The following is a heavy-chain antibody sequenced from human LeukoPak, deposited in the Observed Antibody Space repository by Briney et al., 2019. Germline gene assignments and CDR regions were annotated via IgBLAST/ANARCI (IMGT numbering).Heavy chain of an antibody. CDR2: INPNSGGT. V-gene: IGHV1-2*02. D-gene: IGHD3-3*01. CDR3: ARETGAIFGGVTN. Sequence: ASVKVSCKASGYTFTGYYMHWVRQAPGQGLEWMGWINPNSGGTNYAQKFQGRVTMTRDTSISTAYMELSMLRSDDTAVYYCARETGAIFGGVTNWGQGTLVTVSS. CDR1: GYTFTGYY. J-gene: IGHJ4*02.